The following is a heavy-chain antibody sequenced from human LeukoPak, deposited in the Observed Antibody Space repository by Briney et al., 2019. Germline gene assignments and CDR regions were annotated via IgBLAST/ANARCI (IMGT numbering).Heavy chain of an antibody. V-gene: IGHV4-59*01. J-gene: IGHJ4*02. CDR2: IYYSGST. Sequence: SETLSLTCTVSGCSISSYYWIWIRQPPGKGLEGFGYIYYSGSTNYNPSLKSRVTISVDPSKNQFALKLSSVTAADTAVYYCARGDLPLLSLFDYWGQGTLVTVSS. CDR1: GCSISSYY. CDR3: ARGDLPLLSLFDY. D-gene: IGHD2-21*02.